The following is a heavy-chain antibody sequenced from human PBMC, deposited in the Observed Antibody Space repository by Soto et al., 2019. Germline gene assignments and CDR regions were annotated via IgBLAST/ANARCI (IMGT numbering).Heavy chain of an antibody. CDR3: ARGPWYNWNYRRAFDI. D-gene: IGHD1-7*01. CDR2: INAGNGNT. Sequence: GASVKVSCKASGYTFTSYAMHWVRQAPGQRLEWMGWINAGNGNTKYSQKFQGRVTITRDTSASTAYMELSSLRSEDTAVYYCARGPWYNWNYRRAFDIWGQGTMVTVSS. CDR1: GYTFTSYA. V-gene: IGHV1-3*01. J-gene: IGHJ3*02.